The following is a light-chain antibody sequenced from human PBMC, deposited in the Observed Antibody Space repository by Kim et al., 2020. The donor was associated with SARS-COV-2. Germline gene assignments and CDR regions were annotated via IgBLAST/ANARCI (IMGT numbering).Light chain of an antibody. CDR1: RGNNAHKY. J-gene: IGLJ3*02. CDR2: EDN. V-gene: IGLV6-57*03. CDR3: QSYDSSNWV. Sequence: GETVTITCTRRRGNNAHKYVHAYQQRPGSAPTTVIYEDNQRPSGVPDRFSGSIDSSSNSASLTISGLKTEDEADYYCQSYDSSNWVFGGGTQLTVL.